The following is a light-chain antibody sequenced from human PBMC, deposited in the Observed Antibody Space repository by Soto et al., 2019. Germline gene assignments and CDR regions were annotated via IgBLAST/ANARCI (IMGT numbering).Light chain of an antibody. V-gene: IGKV3-20*01. CDR2: GAS. CDR1: QSVSSTY. Sequence: DIVLTQSPGTLSLSPGERATLSCSASQSVSSTYLAWYQQRPGQAPRLLIYGASSRATGIPERFSGSGSGTDFTLTISRLEPEEFAVYYCQQYVSSPRTFGQGTTVEIK. CDR3: QQYVSSPRT. J-gene: IGKJ1*01.